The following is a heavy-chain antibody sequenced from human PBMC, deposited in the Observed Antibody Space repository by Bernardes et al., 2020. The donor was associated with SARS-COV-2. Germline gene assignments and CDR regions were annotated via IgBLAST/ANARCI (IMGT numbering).Heavy chain of an antibody. D-gene: IGHD6-13*01. CDR2: IYYNGST. J-gene: IGHJ4*02. CDR1: GGPVRSGSSY. Sequence: SETLSRTSIASGGPVRSGSSYWSGIRPPPGKGLEWIGSIYYNGSTYYNPSLKSRATISGDTSKNQFSLKLSSVTAADTAVYYCARQVRQQLVRHQFDNWGQGTLVTVSS. CDR3: ARQVRQQLVRHQFDN. V-gene: IGHV4-39*01.